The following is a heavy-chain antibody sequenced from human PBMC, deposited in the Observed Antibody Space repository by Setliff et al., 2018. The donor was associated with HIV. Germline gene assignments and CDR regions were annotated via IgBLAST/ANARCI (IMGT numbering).Heavy chain of an antibody. J-gene: IGHJ6*03. CDR1: GGSISNYY. D-gene: IGHD3-22*01. CDR3: ARQHYYDSSGRNLMDV. CDR2: IYYSGST. V-gene: IGHV4-59*08. Sequence: PSETLSLTCTVSGGSISNYYWSWIRQPPGKGLEWIGYIYYSGSTTYNPSLESRVTISIDTSKIQFSLKLSSVTAADTAVYYCARQHYYDSSGRNLMDVWGKGTTVTVSS.